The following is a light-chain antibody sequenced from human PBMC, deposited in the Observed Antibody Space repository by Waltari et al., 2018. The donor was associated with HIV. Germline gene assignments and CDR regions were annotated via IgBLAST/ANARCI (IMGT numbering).Light chain of an antibody. J-gene: IGKJ2*02. CDR1: QSVSSN. Sequence: IVMTQSPATLSLSPGDRASLSCRASQSVSSNLAWYQQKLRQAPRLLIYDASTRATGIPVRFSGSGSGTEFTLTISSLQSEDFAVYYCQQYNNWQGTFGQGTKLEIK. CDR3: QQYNNWQGT. V-gene: IGKV3-15*01. CDR2: DAS.